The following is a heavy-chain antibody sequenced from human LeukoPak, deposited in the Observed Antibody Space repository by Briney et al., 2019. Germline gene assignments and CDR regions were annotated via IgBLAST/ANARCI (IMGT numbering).Heavy chain of an antibody. D-gene: IGHD2-2*01. V-gene: IGHV4-38-2*02. CDR2: IYHSGST. CDR1: GYSISSGYY. J-gene: IGHJ4*02. Sequence: PSETLSLTCTVPGYSISSGYYWGWIRQPPGKGLEWIGSIYHSGSTYYNPSLKSRATISVDTSKNQFSLKLSSVTAADTAVYYCARDSYCSSTSCYWFDYWGQGTLVTVSS. CDR3: ARDSYCSSTSCYWFDY.